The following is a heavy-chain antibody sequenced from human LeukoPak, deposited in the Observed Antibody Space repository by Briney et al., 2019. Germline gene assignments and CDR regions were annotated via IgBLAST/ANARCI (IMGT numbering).Heavy chain of an antibody. CDR2: ISGSSRYI. CDR3: LKSGVRGHYDHLRDY. V-gene: IGHV3-21*04. Sequence: PGGSLRLSCAASGFTFSTYSMNWVRQAPGKGLEWVSTISGSSRYIYFADSVRGRFTISRDNSKNTLYLQMNSLRAEDTAVYYCLKSGVRGHYDHLRDYWGQGTLVTVSS. CDR1: GFTFSTYS. D-gene: IGHD3-22*01. J-gene: IGHJ4*02.